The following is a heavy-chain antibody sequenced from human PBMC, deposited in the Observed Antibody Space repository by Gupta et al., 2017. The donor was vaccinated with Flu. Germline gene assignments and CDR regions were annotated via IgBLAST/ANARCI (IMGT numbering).Heavy chain of an antibody. CDR1: GFTFSSYG. CDR3: AKIVNSGWYVQDAFDI. D-gene: IGHD6-19*01. Sequence: QVQLVESGGGVVQPGRSLRLSCAASGFTFSSYGMHWVRQAPGKGLEWVAVISYDGSNKYYADSVKGRFTISRDNSKNTLYLQMNSLRAEDTAVYYCAKIVNSGWYVQDAFDIWCQGTMVTVSS. J-gene: IGHJ3*02. V-gene: IGHV3-30*18. CDR2: ISYDGSNK.